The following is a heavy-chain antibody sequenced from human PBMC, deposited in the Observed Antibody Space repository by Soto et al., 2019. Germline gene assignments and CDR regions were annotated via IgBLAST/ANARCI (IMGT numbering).Heavy chain of an antibody. J-gene: IGHJ5*02. D-gene: IGHD2-8*01. Sequence: PSETLSLTCTVSGGSISSGGYYWSWIRHHPGKGLEWIGYIYYSGSTYYNPSLKSRVTISVDTSKNQFSLKLSSVTAADTAVYYCARDGDCTNGVCYLNWFDPWGQGTLVTVSS. CDR3: ARDGDCTNGVCYLNWFDP. CDR2: IYYSGST. CDR1: GGSISSGGYY. V-gene: IGHV4-31*03.